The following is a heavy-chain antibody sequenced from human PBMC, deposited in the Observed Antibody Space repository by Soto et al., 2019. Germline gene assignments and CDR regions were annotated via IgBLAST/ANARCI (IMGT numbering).Heavy chain of an antibody. D-gene: IGHD3-10*01. Sequence: QVQLVQSGAEVKKPGASVKVSCKASGYTFTSYYMHWVRQAPGQGLEWMGIINPSGGSTSYAQKFQGRVTMTRDTSTSTVYMELSSLRSEDTAVYYCTLGFGDLLWPSLFDYWGQGTLVTVSS. CDR2: INPSGGST. CDR3: TLGFGDLLWPSLFDY. CDR1: GYTFTSYY. J-gene: IGHJ4*02. V-gene: IGHV1-46*03.